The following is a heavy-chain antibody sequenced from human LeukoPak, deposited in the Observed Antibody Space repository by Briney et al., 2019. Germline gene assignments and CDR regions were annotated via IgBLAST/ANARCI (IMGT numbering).Heavy chain of an antibody. CDR3: AREGYYDSRRTFDY. CDR1: GGSISSYY. J-gene: IGHJ4*02. Sequence: SETLSLTCTVSGGSISSYYWSWIRQPAGKGLEWIGRIYTSGSTNYNPSLKSRVTVSVDTSKNQFSLKLSSVTAADTAVYYCAREGYYDSRRTFDYWGQGTLVTVSS. V-gene: IGHV4-4*07. CDR2: IYTSGST. D-gene: IGHD3-22*01.